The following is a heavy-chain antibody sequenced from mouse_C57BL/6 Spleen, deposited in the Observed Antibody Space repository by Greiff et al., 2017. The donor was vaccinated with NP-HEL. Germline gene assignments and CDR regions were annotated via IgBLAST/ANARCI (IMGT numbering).Heavy chain of an antibody. CDR1: GFTFSCYA. J-gene: IGHJ2*01. D-gene: IGHD4-1*01. CDR2: ISSGGDYI. CDR3: TRGGLGYYFDY. Sequence: EVKLVESGEGLVKPGGSLKLSCAASGFTFSCYAMSWVRQTPEKRLEWVAYISSGGDYIYYADTVKGRFTISRDNARNTLYLQMSSLKSEDTAMYYCTRGGLGYYFDYWGQGTTLTVSS. V-gene: IGHV5-9-1*02.